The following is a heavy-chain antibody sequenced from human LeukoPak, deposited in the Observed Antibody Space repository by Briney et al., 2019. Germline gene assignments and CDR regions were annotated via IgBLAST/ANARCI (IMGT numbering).Heavy chain of an antibody. CDR1: GGSISSYY. CDR2: IYYSGST. D-gene: IGHD1-14*01. Sequence: SETLSLTCTVSGGSISSYYWSWIRQPPGKGLEWIGYIYYSGSTKYNPSLKSRVTISVDTSKNQFSLKLSSVTAADTAVYFCARHPEWERESGSTWGQGTLVTVSS. CDR3: ARHPEWERESGST. V-gene: IGHV4-59*08. J-gene: IGHJ5*02.